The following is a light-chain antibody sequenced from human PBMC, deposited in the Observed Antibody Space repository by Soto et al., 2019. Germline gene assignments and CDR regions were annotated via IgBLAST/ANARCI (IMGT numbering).Light chain of an antibody. CDR3: QQYGSSLPWT. J-gene: IGKJ1*01. V-gene: IGKV3-20*01. CDR2: AAS. Sequence: IVLTHSPGTLSLSPGERATLSCRASQSVSSNYLAWYQQIPGQAPRLLIYAASTRATGIPDRFSGSGSGTDFTLTISRLDPEDLAVYYCQQYGSSLPWTFGQGTKVDIK. CDR1: QSVSSNY.